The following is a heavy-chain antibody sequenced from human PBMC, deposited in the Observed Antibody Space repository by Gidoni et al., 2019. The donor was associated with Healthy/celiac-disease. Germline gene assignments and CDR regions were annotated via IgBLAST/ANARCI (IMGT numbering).Heavy chain of an antibody. Sequence: QLQLQESGPGLVKPSETLSLTCTVSGGSISSSSYYWGWIRQPPGKGLEWIGSIYYSGSTYYNPSLKSRVTISVDTSKNQFSLKLSSVTAADTAVYYCAREHDYGDYATNDAFDIWGQGTMVTVSS. V-gene: IGHV4-39*02. CDR2: IYYSGST. D-gene: IGHD4-17*01. CDR1: GGSISSSSYY. J-gene: IGHJ3*02. CDR3: AREHDYGDYATNDAFDI.